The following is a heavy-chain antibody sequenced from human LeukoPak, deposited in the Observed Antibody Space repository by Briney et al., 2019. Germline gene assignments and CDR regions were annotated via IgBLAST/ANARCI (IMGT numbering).Heavy chain of an antibody. Sequence: SVKVSCKASGGTFSSYAISWVRQAPGQGLEWMGGIIPIFGTANYAQKFQGRVTITADESTSTAYMELSSLRSEDTAVYYCATYDQDTAMAHVGHYYYYYGMDVWGQGTTVTVSS. CDR2: IIPIFGTA. J-gene: IGHJ6*02. CDR1: GGTFSSYA. V-gene: IGHV1-69*13. D-gene: IGHD5-18*01. CDR3: ATYDQDTAMAHVGHYYYYYGMDV.